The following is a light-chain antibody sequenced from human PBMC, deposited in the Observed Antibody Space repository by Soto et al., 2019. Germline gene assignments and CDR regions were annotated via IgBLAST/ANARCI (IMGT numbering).Light chain of an antibody. CDR1: QSVGRN. CDR2: GAS. Sequence: EIVMTQSPATLSVSPGERATLSCGASQSVGRNLAWYQQKPGQSPRLLVYGASTRATGITARFSGSGSGTDFSLTISRLEPEDFAVYYCQQYGSSRGTFGPGTKVDIK. V-gene: IGKV3-15*01. J-gene: IGKJ3*01. CDR3: QQYGSSRGT.